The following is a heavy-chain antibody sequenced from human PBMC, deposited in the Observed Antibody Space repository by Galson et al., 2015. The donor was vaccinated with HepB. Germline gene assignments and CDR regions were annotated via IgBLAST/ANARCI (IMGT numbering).Heavy chain of an antibody. J-gene: IGHJ2*01. Sequence: LRLSCAASGFTFSSYGMNWVRQAPGKGLEWVSYISSSSSTIYYADSVKGRFTISRDNAKNSLYLQMNSLRAEDTAVYYCARDQGYSSGWYDLDLWGRGTLVTVSS. D-gene: IGHD6-19*01. CDR2: ISSSSSTI. CDR1: GFTFSSYG. CDR3: ARDQGYSSGWYDLDL. V-gene: IGHV3-48*01.